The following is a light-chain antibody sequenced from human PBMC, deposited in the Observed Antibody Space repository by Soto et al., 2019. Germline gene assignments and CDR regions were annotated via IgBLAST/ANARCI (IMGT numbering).Light chain of an antibody. CDR2: DVS. Sequence: DIVLMQSPNTLSLSTGKRATLSCRASQSVSSSYLAWYQQKPGQSPRVLIYDVSNRATGIPTRFSGSGSGTDFTLTISSLEPEDFAVYYCQQRSNWPRRFGQGTKVDI. J-gene: IGKJ1*01. CDR1: QSVSSSY. CDR3: QQRSNWPRR. V-gene: IGKV3-11*01.